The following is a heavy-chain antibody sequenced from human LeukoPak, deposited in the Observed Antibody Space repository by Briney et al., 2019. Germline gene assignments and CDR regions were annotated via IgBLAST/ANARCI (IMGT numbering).Heavy chain of an antibody. Sequence: GASVKASCKASGYTFNGYYMHWVRQAPGQGLEWMGWIYPNSGGIYYAQKFRGRVTMTSDTSISTAYMELSRLRSDDTAVYYCARDAAFGGVIVTWGQGTLVTVSS. V-gene: IGHV1-2*02. CDR1: GYTFNGYY. J-gene: IGHJ5*02. CDR2: IYPNSGGI. CDR3: ARDAAFGGVIVT. D-gene: IGHD3-16*02.